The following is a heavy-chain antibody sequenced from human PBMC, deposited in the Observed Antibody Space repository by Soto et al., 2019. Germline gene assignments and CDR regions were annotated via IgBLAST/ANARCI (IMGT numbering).Heavy chain of an antibody. J-gene: IGHJ4*02. CDR3: TRVRRTYDILTGPPDS. CDR1: GASVINDDYY. V-gene: IGHV4-30-4*08. Sequence: PSETLALTCTFSGASVINDDYYWTWILQPPGKVLEWIWYIHYSCNTYYNPSVRRRATILGDTSNNQFSLKLRSVTAADTAVFYCTRVRRTYDILTGPPDSWGQGILVTVSS. CDR2: IHYSCNT. D-gene: IGHD3-9*01.